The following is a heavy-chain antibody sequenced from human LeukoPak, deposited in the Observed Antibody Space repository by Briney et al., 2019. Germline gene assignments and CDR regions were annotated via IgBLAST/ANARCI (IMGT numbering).Heavy chain of an antibody. CDR3: ASGYSYGYVRG. D-gene: IGHD5-18*01. V-gene: IGHV3-48*03. Sequence: GGSLRLSCAASGFTFSSYEMNWVRQAPGKGLEWVSYISSSGSIIYYADSVRGRFTISRDNAKNSLYLQMNSLRAEDTAVYYCASGYSYGYVRGWGQGTLVTVSS. J-gene: IGHJ4*02. CDR2: ISSSGSII. CDR1: GFTFSSYE.